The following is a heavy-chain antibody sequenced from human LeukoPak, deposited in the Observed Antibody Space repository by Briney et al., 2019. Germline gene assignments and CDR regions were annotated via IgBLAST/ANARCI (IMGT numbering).Heavy chain of an antibody. CDR3: AREGNYYDSSGYYGGVDY. CDR2: IIPIFGTA. D-gene: IGHD3-22*01. Sequence: GASVKVSCKASGGTFSSYAISWVRHAPGQGLEWMGGIIPIFGTANYAQKFQGRVTITADESTSTAYMELSSLRSEDTAVYYCAREGNYYDSSGYYGGVDYWGQGTLVTVSS. V-gene: IGHV1-69*13. CDR1: GGTFSSYA. J-gene: IGHJ4*02.